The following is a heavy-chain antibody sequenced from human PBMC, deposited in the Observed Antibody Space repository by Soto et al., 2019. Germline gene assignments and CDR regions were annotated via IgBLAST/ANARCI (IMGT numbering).Heavy chain of an antibody. CDR3: AKYYYYDSSGYYQDFYYYYGMDV. V-gene: IGHV3-23*01. J-gene: IGHJ6*02. Sequence: GGSLRRSSATAGFTLIRSSMSWVRQAPGKGLEWVSAISGSGGSTYYADSVKGRFTISRDNSKNTLYLQMNSLRAEDTAVYYCAKYYYYDSSGYYQDFYYYYGMDVWGQGTMATVSS. CDR1: GFTLIRSS. CDR2: ISGSGGST. D-gene: IGHD3-22*01.